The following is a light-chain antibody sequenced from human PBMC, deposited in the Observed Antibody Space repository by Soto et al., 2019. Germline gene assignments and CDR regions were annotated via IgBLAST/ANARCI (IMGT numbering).Light chain of an antibody. CDR1: SSDVGGYNY. V-gene: IGLV2-14*03. Sequence: HSALTQPASVSGSPGQSITISCTGTSSDVGGYNYVSWYQQHPGKAPKLMIYDVTDRPSGVSNRFSGSKSGNTASLTISGLQAEDDADYYCSSYTSSNTLVFGPGTKLNVL. CDR2: DVT. CDR3: SSYTSSNTLV. J-gene: IGLJ2*01.